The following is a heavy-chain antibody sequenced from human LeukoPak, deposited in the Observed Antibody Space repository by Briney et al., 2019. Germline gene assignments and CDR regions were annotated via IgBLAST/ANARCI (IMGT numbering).Heavy chain of an antibody. CDR1: GFTFSSYG. V-gene: IGHV3-33*01. CDR3: AAGSSWFDY. CDR2: IWYDGSNK. Sequence: GGSPRLSCAASGFTFSSYGMHWVRQAPGKGLEWVAVIWYDGSNKYYADSVKGRFTISRDNSKNTLYLQMNSLRAEDTAVYYCAAGSSWFDYWGQGTLVTVSS. D-gene: IGHD6-13*01. J-gene: IGHJ4*02.